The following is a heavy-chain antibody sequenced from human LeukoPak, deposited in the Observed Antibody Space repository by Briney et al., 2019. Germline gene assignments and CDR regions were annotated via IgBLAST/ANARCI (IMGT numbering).Heavy chain of an antibody. Sequence: PSETLSLTCTVSGGSISSGGYYWSWIRQHPGKGLEWIGSIRYSGSTYYNPSLKSRVAISVDTSKNQFSLNLSSLTAADTAVYYCATSDTVSTYNWFDPWGQGTLVTVS. CDR1: GGSISSGGYY. V-gene: IGHV4-39*01. CDR2: IRYSGST. CDR3: ATSDTVSTYNWFDP. D-gene: IGHD5/OR15-5a*01. J-gene: IGHJ5*02.